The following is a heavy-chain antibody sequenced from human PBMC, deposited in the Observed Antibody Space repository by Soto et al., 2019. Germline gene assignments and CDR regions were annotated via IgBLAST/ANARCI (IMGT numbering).Heavy chain of an antibody. V-gene: IGHV3-23*01. Sequence: PVGSLRLSCAASGFSFSSDGMSWVRQAPGKGLEWVSSISASGGSTYYADSVKGRFTISRDNSKNTLYLQMNRLRGEDTAVYYCAKRYYYGGSGPYGMDVWGQGTTVTVSS. J-gene: IGHJ6*02. D-gene: IGHD3-22*01. CDR2: ISASGGST. CDR1: GFSFSSDG. CDR3: AKRYYYGGSGPYGMDV.